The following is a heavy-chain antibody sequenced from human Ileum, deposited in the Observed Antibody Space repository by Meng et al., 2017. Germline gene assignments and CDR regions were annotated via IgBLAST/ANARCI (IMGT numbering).Heavy chain of an antibody. Sequence: QLAQPGAGVKYPVSSGRVSCKATGGHCSSSAIGLLRQAPGRGLEWMGGIIPILNASTYAQNFKGRVTLSAIMATTTVYMELSSLTSDDTAVYFCARDCSGGGCFDPWGQGTLVTVSS. CDR1: GGHCSSSA. D-gene: IGHD2-15*01. CDR2: IIPILNAS. J-gene: IGHJ5*02. CDR3: ARDCSGGGCFDP. V-gene: IGHV1-69*10.